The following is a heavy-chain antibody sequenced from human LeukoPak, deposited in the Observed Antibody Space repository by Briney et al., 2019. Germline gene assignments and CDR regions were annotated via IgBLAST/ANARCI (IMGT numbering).Heavy chain of an antibody. CDR1: GGSISNYY. CDR3: VRDREEITALFYYYYMDV. J-gene: IGHJ6*03. V-gene: IGHV4-59*01. CDR2: IYSSGST. D-gene: IGHD3-16*01. Sequence: SETLSLTCTVSGGSISNYYWSWIRQPPGKGLDWIGYIYSSGSTNYNPSLKSRVTISVDTSKNQFSLKLNSVTAADTAVYYCVRDREEITALFYYYYMDVWGKGTTVTVSS.